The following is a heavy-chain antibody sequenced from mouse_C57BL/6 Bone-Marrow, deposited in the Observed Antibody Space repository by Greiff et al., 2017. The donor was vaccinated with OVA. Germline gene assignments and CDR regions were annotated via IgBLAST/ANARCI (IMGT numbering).Heavy chain of an antibody. CDR1: GFSFNTYA. CDR2: IRSKSNNYAT. CDR3: GRQGTTVVATGNAMDY. V-gene: IGHV10-1*01. Sequence: EVHLVESGGGLVQPKGSLKLSCAASGFSFNTYAMNWVRQAPGKGLEWVARIRSKSNNYATYYADSVKDRFTISRDDSESMLYLQMNNLKTEDTAMYYCGRQGTTVVATGNAMDYWGQGTSVTVSS. J-gene: IGHJ4*01. D-gene: IGHD1-1*01.